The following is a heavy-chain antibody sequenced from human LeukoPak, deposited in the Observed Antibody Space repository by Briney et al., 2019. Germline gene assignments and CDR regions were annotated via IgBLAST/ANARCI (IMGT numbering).Heavy chain of an antibody. Sequence: ASVEVSCKASGYTFNSYGINWVRQAPGQGLEWMGWISPYNGNTNYAQKFQGRVTITADESTSTAYMELSSLRSEDTAVYYCARGWNIVVVPAGAYESYFDYWGQGTLVTVSS. CDR2: ISPYNGNT. V-gene: IGHV1-18*01. CDR3: ARGWNIVVVPAGAYESYFDY. J-gene: IGHJ4*02. D-gene: IGHD2-2*01. CDR1: GYTFNSYG.